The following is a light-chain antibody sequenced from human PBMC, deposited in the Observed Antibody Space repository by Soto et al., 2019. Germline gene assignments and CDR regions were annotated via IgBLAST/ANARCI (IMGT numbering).Light chain of an antibody. CDR3: QRYGTSTT. V-gene: IGKV3-20*01. Sequence: EIVLTQSPGTLSLSPGERATLSYRASQSVPNSYLAWYQQKPGQAPRLLIYGASSRATGIPVRFSGSGSGTDFTLTISRLEPEDFAVYYCQRYGTSTTFGQGTKVEIK. CDR1: QSVPNSY. J-gene: IGKJ1*01. CDR2: GAS.